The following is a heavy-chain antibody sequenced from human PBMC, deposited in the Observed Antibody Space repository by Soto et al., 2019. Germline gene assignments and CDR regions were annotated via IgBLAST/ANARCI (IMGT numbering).Heavy chain of an antibody. D-gene: IGHD2-15*01. CDR2: IYYSGST. CDR3: ARDLGCSGGSCYATTKGWFDP. Sequence: PSETLSLTCTVSGGSISSGDYYWSWIRQPPGKGLEWIGYIYYSGSTYYNPSLKSRVTISVDTSKNQFSLKLSSVTAADTAVYYCARDLGCSGGSCYATTKGWFDPWGQGTLVTVSS. V-gene: IGHV4-30-4*01. CDR1: GGSISSGDYY. J-gene: IGHJ5*02.